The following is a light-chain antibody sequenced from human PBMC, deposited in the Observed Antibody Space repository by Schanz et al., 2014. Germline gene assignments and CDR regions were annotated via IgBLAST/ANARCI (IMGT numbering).Light chain of an antibody. J-gene: IGKJ2*01. V-gene: IGKV3-20*01. CDR1: QSVSAGY. Sequence: EIVLTQSPGTLSLSPGERATLSCRASQSVSAGYLAWYQQNPGQAPRLLIYGASSRATGIPDRFSGSGSGTDFTLTISRLEPEDFAVYYCQQYGSSPYTFGQGTKLEIK. CDR3: QQYGSSPYT. CDR2: GAS.